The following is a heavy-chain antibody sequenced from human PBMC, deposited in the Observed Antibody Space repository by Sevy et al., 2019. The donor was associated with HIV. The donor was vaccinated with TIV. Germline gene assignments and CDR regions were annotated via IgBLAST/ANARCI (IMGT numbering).Heavy chain of an antibody. D-gene: IGHD3-22*01. CDR3: AKDLPHYYDSSGYTEGLFDY. Sequence: GSLRLSCAASGFTFSSYAMSWVRQAPGKGLEWVSAISGSGGSTYYADSVKGRFTISRDNSKNTLYLQMNSLRAEDTAVYYCAKDLPHYYDSSGYTEGLFDYWGQGTLVTVSS. CDR2: ISGSGGST. J-gene: IGHJ4*02. V-gene: IGHV3-23*01. CDR1: GFTFSSYA.